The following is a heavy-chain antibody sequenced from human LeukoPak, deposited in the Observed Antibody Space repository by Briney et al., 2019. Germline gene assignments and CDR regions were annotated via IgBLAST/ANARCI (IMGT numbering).Heavy chain of an antibody. D-gene: IGHD6-19*01. CDR1: GGSFSGYY. CDR3: ARRKGWLAHGYNWFDP. CDR2: INHSGST. Sequence: PSETLSLTCAVYGGSFSGYYWSWIRQPPGKGLEWIGEINHSGSTNYNPSLKSPVTISVDTSKNQFSLKLSSVTAADTAVYYCARRKGWLAHGYNWFDPWGQGTLVTVSS. V-gene: IGHV4-34*01. J-gene: IGHJ5*02.